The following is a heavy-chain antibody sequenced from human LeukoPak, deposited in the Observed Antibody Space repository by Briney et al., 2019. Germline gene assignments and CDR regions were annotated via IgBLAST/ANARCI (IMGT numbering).Heavy chain of an antibody. Sequence: PGGSLRLSCAASGFTFSSYSMNWVRQAPGKGLEWVSSISSSSSYIYYADSVKGRFTISRDNSKNTLYLQMNSLRAEDTAVYYCAKERYSYGYDTNFDYWGQGTLVTVSS. J-gene: IGHJ4*02. CDR2: ISSSSSYI. D-gene: IGHD5-18*01. CDR3: AKERYSYGYDTNFDY. CDR1: GFTFSSYS. V-gene: IGHV3-21*04.